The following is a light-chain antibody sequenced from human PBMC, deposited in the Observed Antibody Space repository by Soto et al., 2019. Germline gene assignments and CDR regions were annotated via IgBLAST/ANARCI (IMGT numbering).Light chain of an antibody. Sequence: EIVMTQSPATLSVSPGERATLSCRASQSVSSNLAWYQQTPGQAPRLLIYVTSTRATDIPARFSGSGSGTDFTLTISTLQSEDFAVYYCQQYNKWPLTFGGGTKVEIK. CDR2: VTS. CDR3: QQYNKWPLT. J-gene: IGKJ4*01. CDR1: QSVSSN. V-gene: IGKV3-15*01.